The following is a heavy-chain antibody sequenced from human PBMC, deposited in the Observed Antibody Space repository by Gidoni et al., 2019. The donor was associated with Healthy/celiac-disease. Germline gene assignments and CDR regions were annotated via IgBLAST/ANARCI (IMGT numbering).Heavy chain of an antibody. D-gene: IGHD1-26*01. CDR1: GGSISSGSYY. J-gene: IGHJ4*02. CDR3: AREKDIVGAYRLFDY. CDR2: IYTSGST. Sequence: QVQLQESGPGLVKPSQTLSLTCTVSGGSISSGSYYWSWIRQPAGKGLEWIGRIYTSGSTNYNPSLKSRVTISVDTSKNQFSLKLSSVTDADTAVYYCAREKDIVGAYRLFDYWGQGTLVTVSS. V-gene: IGHV4-61*02.